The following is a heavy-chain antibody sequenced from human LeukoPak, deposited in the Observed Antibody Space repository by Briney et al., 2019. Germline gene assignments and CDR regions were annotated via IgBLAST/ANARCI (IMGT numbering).Heavy chain of an antibody. V-gene: IGHV3-49*04. CDR2: IRSKAYGGTT. D-gene: IGHD3-22*01. CDR3: RREDSSGYYSAFDI. CDR1: GFTFGDYA. J-gene: IGHJ3*02. Sequence: GGSLRLSCTASGFTFGDYAMSWVRQAPGKGLEWVGFIRSKAYGGTTEYAASVKGRFTISRDDSKSIAYLQMNSLKTEDTAVYYCRREDSSGYYSAFDIWGQGTMVTVPS.